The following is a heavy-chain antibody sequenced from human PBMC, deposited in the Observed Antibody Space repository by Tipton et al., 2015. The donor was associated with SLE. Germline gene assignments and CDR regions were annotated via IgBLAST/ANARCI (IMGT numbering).Heavy chain of an antibody. V-gene: IGHV4-34*09. D-gene: IGHD4-11*01. CDR3: ASALPGYSKNY. CDR2: INHSGST. CDR1: GGSFSGCY. Sequence: TLSLTCAVYGGSFSGCYWSWIRQPPGKGLEWIGEINHSGSTNYNPSLKSRVTISVDTSKNQFSLKLSSVTAADTAVYYCASALPGYSKNYWGQGTLVTVSS. J-gene: IGHJ4*02.